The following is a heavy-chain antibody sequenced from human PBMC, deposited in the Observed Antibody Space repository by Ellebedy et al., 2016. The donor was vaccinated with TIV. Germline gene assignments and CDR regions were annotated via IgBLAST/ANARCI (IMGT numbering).Heavy chain of an antibody. CDR1: GFTFGTSW. J-gene: IGHJ2*01. CDR2: INEYGSDT. D-gene: IGHD2-15*01. CDR3: AKVAASGSWYFDL. V-gene: IGHV3-74*01. Sequence: GESLKISCAASGFTFGTSWMHWVRQAPGKGLVWVSRINEYGSDTSYADSVNGRFTISRDNAKNTLYLQMNSLRAEDTAVYYCAKVAASGSWYFDLWGRGTLVTVSS.